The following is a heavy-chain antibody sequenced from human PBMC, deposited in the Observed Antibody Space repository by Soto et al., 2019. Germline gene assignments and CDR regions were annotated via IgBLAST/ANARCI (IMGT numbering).Heavy chain of an antibody. CDR2: IYYSGST. CDR3: ARDLYYGPRRWFDP. J-gene: IGHJ5*02. CDR1: GCSISSYY. D-gene: IGHD2-8*01. V-gene: IGHV4-59*01. Sequence: SETLSLTCTVSGCSISSYYWSWIRQPPGKGLEWIGYIYYSGSTNYNPSLKSRVTISVDTSKNQFSLKLSSVTAADTAVYYCARDLYYGPRRWFDPWGQGTLVTVSS.